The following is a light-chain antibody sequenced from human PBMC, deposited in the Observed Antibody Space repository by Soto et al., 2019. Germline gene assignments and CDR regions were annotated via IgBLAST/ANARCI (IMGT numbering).Light chain of an antibody. J-gene: IGKJ1*01. CDR3: QQYYSLWT. V-gene: IGKV4-1*01. Sequence: DIVMTQSPDSLAVSLGERSTINCKSSQSVLYSSNNKNHLAWYQQKPGQPPKLLIYWASTRESGVPDRFSGSGSGTDFSLTISSLQAEDVAVYYCQQYYSLWTFGQGTKVEIK. CDR2: WAS. CDR1: QSVLYSSNNKNH.